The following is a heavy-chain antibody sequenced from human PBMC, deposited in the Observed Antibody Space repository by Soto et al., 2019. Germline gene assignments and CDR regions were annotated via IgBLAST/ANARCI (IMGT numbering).Heavy chain of an antibody. D-gene: IGHD3-22*01. CDR1: GYTFTTYA. CDR3: ARVHYDSSGYYSEIFDY. CDR2: ISNYNGNT. J-gene: IGHJ4*02. V-gene: IGHV1-18*01. Sequence: VQLVQSGAEVKKPGASVKVSCKASGYTFTTYAITWVRQAPGQGLEWMGWISNYNGNTNYAENLQGRVTMTTDTATSTAYMELRSLRCDDTAIYYCARVHYDSSGYYSEIFDYWGQGTLVTVSS.